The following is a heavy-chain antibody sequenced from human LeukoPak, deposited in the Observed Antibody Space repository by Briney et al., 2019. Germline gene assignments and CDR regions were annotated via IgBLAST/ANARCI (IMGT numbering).Heavy chain of an antibody. CDR1: GFTFDDYA. D-gene: IGHD5-24*01. V-gene: IGHV3-9*01. CDR3: ARDRKVATIDAIFDY. Sequence: GGSLRLSCAASGFTFDDYAMHWVRQAPGKGLEWVSGISWNSGSIGYADSVKGRFTISRDNSKNTLYLQMNSLRAEDTAVYYCARDRKVATIDAIFDYWGQGTLVTVSS. J-gene: IGHJ4*02. CDR2: ISWNSGSI.